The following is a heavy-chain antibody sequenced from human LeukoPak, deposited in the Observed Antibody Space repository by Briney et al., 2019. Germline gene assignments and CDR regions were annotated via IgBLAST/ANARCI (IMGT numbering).Heavy chain of an antibody. CDR1: GYTFTSYG. J-gene: IGHJ4*02. CDR2: ISAYNGNT. CDR3: ARVQKWPYYYDSSGYSDY. Sequence: ASVKVSCKASGYTFTSYGISCVRQAPGQGLEWMGWISAYNGNTNYAQKLQGRVTMTTDTSKSTAYMELRSLRSDDTAVYYCARVQKWPYYYDSSGYSDYWGQGTLVTVSS. V-gene: IGHV1-18*01. D-gene: IGHD3-22*01.